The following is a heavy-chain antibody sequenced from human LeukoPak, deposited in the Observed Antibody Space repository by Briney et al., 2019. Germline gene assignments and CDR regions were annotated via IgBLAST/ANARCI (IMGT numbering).Heavy chain of an antibody. J-gene: IGHJ3*02. Sequence: GGSLRLSCAASGFTFSSYATSWVRQAPGKGLEWVSAISGSGGSTYYADCVKGRFTISRDHSKNTLYLQMNSLRAEDTAVYYCAKDPPYGDYVDAFDIWGQGTMVTVSS. CDR2: ISGSGGST. V-gene: IGHV3-23*01. CDR3: AKDPPYGDYVDAFDI. CDR1: GFTFSSYA. D-gene: IGHD4-17*01.